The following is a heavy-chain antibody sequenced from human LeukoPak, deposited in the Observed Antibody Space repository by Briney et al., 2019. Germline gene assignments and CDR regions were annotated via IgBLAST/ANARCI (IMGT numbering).Heavy chain of an antibody. CDR1: GGSFSGYY. Sequence: SETLSLTCAVYGGSFSGYYWSWIRQPPGKGLEWTGEINHSGSTNYNPSLKSRVTISVDTSKNQFSLKLSSVTAADTAVYYCARARSSSFYYYYYYMDVWGKGTTVTVSS. CDR2: INHSGST. D-gene: IGHD6-6*01. J-gene: IGHJ6*03. V-gene: IGHV4-34*01. CDR3: ARARSSSFYYYYYYMDV.